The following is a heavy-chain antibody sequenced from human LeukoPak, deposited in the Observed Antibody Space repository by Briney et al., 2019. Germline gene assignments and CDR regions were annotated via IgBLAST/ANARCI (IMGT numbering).Heavy chain of an antibody. Sequence: SQTLSLTCTVSGGSISSGSYYWSWIRQPAGKGLEWIGRIYTSGSTNYNPSLKSRVTISVDTSKNQFSLKLTSVTAADTAVYYCARVGRGAAAGFDYWGLGTLVTVSS. CDR3: ARVGRGAAAGFDY. CDR2: IYTSGST. J-gene: IGHJ4*02. D-gene: IGHD6-13*01. V-gene: IGHV4-61*02. CDR1: GGSISSGSYY.